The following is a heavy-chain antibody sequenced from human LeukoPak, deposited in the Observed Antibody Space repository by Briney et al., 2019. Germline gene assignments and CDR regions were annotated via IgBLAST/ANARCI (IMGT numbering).Heavy chain of an antibody. V-gene: IGHV1-2*02. Sequence: AASMKVSCKASGYTFTGYYVHWVRQAPGQGLEWMGWINPYSGDARYAQTLQGGVTMTRDTSISTAYMEIHSLRSDDTAVYYCARSRNWGRVFDIWGQGTLVTVPS. D-gene: IGHD3-16*01. CDR3: ARSRNWGRVFDI. J-gene: IGHJ3*02. CDR2: INPYSGDA. CDR1: GYTFTGYY.